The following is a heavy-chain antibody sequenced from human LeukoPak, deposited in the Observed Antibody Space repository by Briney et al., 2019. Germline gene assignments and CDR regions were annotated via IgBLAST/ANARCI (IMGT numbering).Heavy chain of an antibody. Sequence: GGSLRLSCAASGFTFSSYWMHWVRQAPGKGLVWVLPINSDGSSTTYADSVKGRFTISRDNAKNTLYLQMNSLRAEDTAVYYCARVFWYDSSFDYWGQGTLVTVSS. CDR2: INSDGSST. J-gene: IGHJ4*02. V-gene: IGHV3-74*01. D-gene: IGHD3-22*01. CDR3: ARVFWYDSSFDY. CDR1: GFTFSSYW.